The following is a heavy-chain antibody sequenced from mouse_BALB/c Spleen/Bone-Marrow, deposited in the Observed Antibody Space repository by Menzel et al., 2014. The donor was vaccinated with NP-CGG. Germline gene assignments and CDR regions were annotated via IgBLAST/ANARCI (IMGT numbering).Heavy chain of an antibody. V-gene: IGHV14-3*02. CDR1: GFNIXDTY. CDR3: ARWEYYAMDY. CDR2: IDPANGNT. Sequence: VQLQHSGAELVKPGASVKLSCTASGFNIXDTYMHWVKQRPEQGLEWIGRIDPANGNTKYDPKFQGKATITADTSSNTAYLQLSSLTSEDTAVYYCARWEYYAMDYWGQGTSVTVSS. J-gene: IGHJ4*01. D-gene: IGHD4-1*01.